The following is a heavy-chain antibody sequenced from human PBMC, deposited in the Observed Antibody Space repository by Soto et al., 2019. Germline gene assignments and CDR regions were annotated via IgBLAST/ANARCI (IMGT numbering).Heavy chain of an antibody. J-gene: IGHJ4*02. V-gene: IGHV3-15*01. Sequence: GGSLRLSCAASGFTFSNAWMSWVRQAPGKGLEWVGRIKSKTDGGTTDYAAPVKGRFTTSRDDSKNTLYLQMNSLKTEDTAVYYCTTHSTWAPFDYWGQGTLVTVSS. CDR3: TTHSTWAPFDY. CDR2: IKSKTDGGTT. CDR1: GFTFSNAW.